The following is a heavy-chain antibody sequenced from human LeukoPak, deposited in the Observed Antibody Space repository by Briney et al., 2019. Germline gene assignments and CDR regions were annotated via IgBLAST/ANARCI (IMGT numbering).Heavy chain of an antibody. CDR1: GFTFSYYG. Sequence: GGSLRLSCAASGFTFSYYGLHWVRQGPGKGLEWVAVISYDGSNKYYADSVKGRFTISRDNSKNTLYLQMNSLRAEDTAVYYCARNFDWGQGTLVTVSP. J-gene: IGHJ1*01. CDR2: ISYDGSNK. CDR3: ARNFD. V-gene: IGHV3-30*03.